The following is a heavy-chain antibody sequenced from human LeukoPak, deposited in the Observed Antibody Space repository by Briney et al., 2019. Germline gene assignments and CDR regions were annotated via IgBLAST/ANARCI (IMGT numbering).Heavy chain of an antibody. D-gene: IGHD5-24*01. CDR2: IYYSGTT. V-gene: IGHV4-59*08. J-gene: IGHJ4*02. CDR1: GGAINSYY. Sequence: KTSETLSLTCTVSGGAINSYYWSWIRQPPGKGLEWIGYIYYSGTTNYNPSLKSRVTISVDTSENQFSLKLSSVTAADTAVYYCARTSSGWLQIDYWGQGTLVTVSS. CDR3: ARTSSGWLQIDY.